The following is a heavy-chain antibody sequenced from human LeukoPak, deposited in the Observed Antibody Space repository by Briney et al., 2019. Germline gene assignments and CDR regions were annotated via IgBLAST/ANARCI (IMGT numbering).Heavy chain of an antibody. CDR1: GFTFSSYA. D-gene: IGHD2-21*02. CDR2: ISGSGGST. CDR3: AESGGFVVVTATGS. J-gene: IGHJ4*02. Sequence: GGSLRLSCAASGFTFSSYAMSWVRQAPGKGLEWVSAISGSGGSTYYADSVKGRFTISRDNSKNTLYLQMNSLRAEDTAVYYCAESGGFVVVTATGSWGQGTLVTVSS. V-gene: IGHV3-23*01.